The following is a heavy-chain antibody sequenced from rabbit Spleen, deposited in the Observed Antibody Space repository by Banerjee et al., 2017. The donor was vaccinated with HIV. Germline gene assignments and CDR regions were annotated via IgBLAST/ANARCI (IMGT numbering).Heavy chain of an antibody. V-gene: IGHV1S40*01. D-gene: IGHD1-1*01. CDR2: IDTGSSGFT. J-gene: IGHJ6*01. CDR1: GVSFIGNSY. Sequence: QSLEESGGDLLKPGASLTLTCTASGVSFIGNSYMCWVRQAPGKGLEWIVCIDTGSSGFTYFASWAKGRFTISKTSSTTVTLQMTSLTAADTATYFCARDTSTSFSIYGMDLWGPGTLVTVS. CDR3: ARDTSTSFSIYGMDL.